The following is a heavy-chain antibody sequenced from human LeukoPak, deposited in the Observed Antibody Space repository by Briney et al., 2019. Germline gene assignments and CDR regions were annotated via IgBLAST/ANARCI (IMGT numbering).Heavy chain of an antibody. D-gene: IGHD1-26*01. CDR1: GDSVSSNSAT. J-gene: IGHJ4*02. Sequence: SQTLSLTCAISGDSVSSNSATWNWIRQSPSRGLEWLGRTYYRSKWFNNYAVSVKGRVTINPDTSKNQFSLQLKSVTSEDTAIYYCARGNWGATDYWGQGTLVTVSS. CDR2: TYYRSKWFN. V-gene: IGHV6-1*01. CDR3: ARGNWGATDY.